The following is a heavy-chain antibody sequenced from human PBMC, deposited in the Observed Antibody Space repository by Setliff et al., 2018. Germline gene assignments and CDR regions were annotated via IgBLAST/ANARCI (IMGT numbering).Heavy chain of an antibody. CDR3: ARVSGWYYFDY. CDR2: ISPNSGGT. Sequence: GASVKVSCKASGYTFTGYYMHWVRQAPGQGLEWMGWISPNSGGTNYAQKFQGWVTMTRDTSISTAYMELSRLRSDDTAVYYCARVSGWYYFDYWGQGTLVTVSS. J-gene: IGHJ4*02. CDR1: GYTFTGYY. V-gene: IGHV1-2*04. D-gene: IGHD6-19*01.